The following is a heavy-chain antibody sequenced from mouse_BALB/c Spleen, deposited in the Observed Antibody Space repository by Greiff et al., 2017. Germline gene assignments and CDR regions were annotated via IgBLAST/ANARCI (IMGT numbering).Heavy chain of an antibody. CDR2: ISYDGSN. D-gene: IGHD1-2*01. Sequence: DVQLQESGPGLVKPSQSLSLTCSVTGYSITSGYYWNWIRQFPGNKLEWMGYISYDGSNNYNPSLKNRISITRDTSKNQFFLKLNSVTTEDTATYYCATNYGYVRYAMDYWGQGTSVTVSS. V-gene: IGHV3-6*02. J-gene: IGHJ4*01. CDR1: GYSITSGYY. CDR3: ATNYGYVRYAMDY.